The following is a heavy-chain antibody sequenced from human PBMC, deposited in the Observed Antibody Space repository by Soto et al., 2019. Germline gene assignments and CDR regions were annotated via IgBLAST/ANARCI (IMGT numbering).Heavy chain of an antibody. CDR3: ARNRDALDV. J-gene: IGHJ3*01. Sequence: GSLRISGSTSGVSFNDYYMTWVRQAPGQGPEWISYISHNSNTLKYADSVKGRFTISRDNAKNSLYLQMSSLRVGDTAVYFCARNRDALDVWGRGTMVTVSS. CDR1: GVSFNDYY. V-gene: IGHV3-11*01. CDR2: ISHNSNTL.